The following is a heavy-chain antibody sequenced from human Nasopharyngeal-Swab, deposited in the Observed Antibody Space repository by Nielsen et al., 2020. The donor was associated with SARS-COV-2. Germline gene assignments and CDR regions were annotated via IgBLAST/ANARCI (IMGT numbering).Heavy chain of an antibody. V-gene: IGHV1-2*02. CDR2: INPNSGGT. J-gene: IGHJ6*02. D-gene: IGHD2-2*01. CDR1: GYTFTGYY. CDR3: ARPQYQLLNYYYYGMDV. Sequence: ASVKVSCKASGYTFTGYYMHWVRQAAGQGLEWMGWINPNSGGTNYAQKFQGRVTMTRDTSISTAYMELSRLRSDDTAVYYCARPQYQLLNYYYYGMDVWGQGTTVTVSS.